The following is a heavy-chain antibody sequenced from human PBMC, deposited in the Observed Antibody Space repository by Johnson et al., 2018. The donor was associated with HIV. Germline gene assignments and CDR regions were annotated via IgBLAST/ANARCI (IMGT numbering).Heavy chain of an antibody. CDR2: IYSGGST. CDR1: GFTVSVTY. J-gene: IGHJ3*02. Sequence: VQLVESGGGLVQPGGSLRLSCAASGFTVSVTYMSWVRQAPGKGLDWVSVIYSGGSTYYADSVKGRFTFSRDNSQNTLYLQMNSLRADDTAVYYCAKDLRVFDWFNAYDAFDIWGQGTMVTVSS. V-gene: IGHV3-66*01. CDR3: AKDLRVFDWFNAYDAFDI. D-gene: IGHD3-9*01.